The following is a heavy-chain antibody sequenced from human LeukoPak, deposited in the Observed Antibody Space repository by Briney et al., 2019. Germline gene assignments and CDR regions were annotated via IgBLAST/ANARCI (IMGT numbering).Heavy chain of an antibody. CDR2: INPNSGGT. J-gene: IGHJ5*02. V-gene: IGHV1-2*02. Sequence: ASVKVSCKASGYTFTGYYMHWVRQAPGQGLEWMGWINPNSGGTNYAQKFQGRVTMTRDTSISTAYMELSGLRSDDTAVYYCARANMVRGVGLFFDRNWFDPWGQGTLVTVSS. CDR3: ARANMVRGVGLFFDRNWFDP. CDR1: GYTFTGYY. D-gene: IGHD3-10*01.